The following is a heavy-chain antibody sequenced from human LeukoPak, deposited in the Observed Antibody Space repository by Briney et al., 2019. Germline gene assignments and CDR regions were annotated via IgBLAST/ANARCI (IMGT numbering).Heavy chain of an antibody. D-gene: IGHD3-22*01. CDR3: AKTNGYYSD. V-gene: IGHV3-23*01. J-gene: IGHJ4*02. Sequence: GGSLRLSCAASGFTFSSYGMNWLRQATGKGLEWVSGISGSGGTTYYADSVKGRFTISRDNSKNSLSLQVSSLRAEDTAVYYCAKTNGYYSDWGQGTLVTASS. CDR1: GFTFSSYG. CDR2: ISGSGGTT.